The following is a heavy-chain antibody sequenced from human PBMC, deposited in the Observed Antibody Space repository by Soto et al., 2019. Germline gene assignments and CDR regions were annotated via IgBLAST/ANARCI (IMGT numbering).Heavy chain of an antibody. J-gene: IGHJ5*02. V-gene: IGHV3-30*18. Sequence: QVQLVESGGGVVQPGRSLRLSCAASGFTFSSYGMHWVRQAPGKGLEWVAVISYDGSNKYYADSVKGRFTISRDNSKNTLYLQMHSLRAEDTAVYYCAKGDGSGSHNWFDPWGQGTLVTVSS. D-gene: IGHD3-10*01. CDR2: ISYDGSNK. CDR3: AKGDGSGSHNWFDP. CDR1: GFTFSSYG.